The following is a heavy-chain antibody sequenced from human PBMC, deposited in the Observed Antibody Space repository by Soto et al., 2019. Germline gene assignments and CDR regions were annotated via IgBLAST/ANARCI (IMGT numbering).Heavy chain of an antibody. CDR2: ISSNGGST. CDR1: GFTFSSYA. CDR3: ARVKKVYYYMDV. V-gene: IGHV3-64*01. J-gene: IGHJ6*03. Sequence: GGSLRLSCAASGFTFSSYAMHWVRQAPGKGLEYVSAISSNGGSTYYANSVKGRFTISRDNSKNTLYLQMGSLRAEDMAVYYCARVKKVYYYMDVWGKGTTVTVSS.